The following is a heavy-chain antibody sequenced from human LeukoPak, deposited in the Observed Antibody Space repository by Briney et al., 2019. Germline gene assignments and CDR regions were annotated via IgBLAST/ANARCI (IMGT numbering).Heavy chain of an antibody. CDR2: IYSGGST. D-gene: IGHD3-10*01. V-gene: IGHV3-53*01. CDR1: GFTVSSNY. J-gene: IGHJ3*02. Sequence: PGGSLRLSCAASGFTVSSNYMSWVRQAPGKGLEWVSVIYSGGSTYYADSVKGRFTISRDNSKNTLYLQMNSLRAEDTAVYYCAKGGGVVRGKAFDIWGQGTMVTVSS. CDR3: AKGGGVVRGKAFDI.